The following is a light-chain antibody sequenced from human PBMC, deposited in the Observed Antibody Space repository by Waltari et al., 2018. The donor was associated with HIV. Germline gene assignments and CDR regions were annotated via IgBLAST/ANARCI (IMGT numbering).Light chain of an antibody. CDR2: DNR. Sequence: QSVLTQPPSVSGAPGQRVTISCTGTSSNIGAGYGVHWYQHLPGTAPKLLISDNRSRPSGVPDRFSASTSGTSASLAITGFQAEDEAVYYCHSYVNGLSAWVFGGGTRVTAL. CDR1: SSNIGAGYG. V-gene: IGLV1-40*01. CDR3: HSYVNGLSAWV. J-gene: IGLJ3*02.